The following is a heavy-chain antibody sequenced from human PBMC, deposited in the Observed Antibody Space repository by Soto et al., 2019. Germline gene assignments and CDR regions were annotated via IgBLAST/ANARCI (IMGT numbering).Heavy chain of an antibody. J-gene: IGHJ5*02. CDR3: ARELPPDL. V-gene: IGHV3-53*01. D-gene: IGHD2-15*01. CDR2: IWSAGLT. CDR1: GFTVSSKY. Sequence: LRLSCAASGFTVSSKYMNWVRQAPGKGLEWVSIIWSAGLTYYADSVRGRFTISRDISKSILFLQMNNLRAEDSAIYYCARELPPDLWGQGTLVTVSS.